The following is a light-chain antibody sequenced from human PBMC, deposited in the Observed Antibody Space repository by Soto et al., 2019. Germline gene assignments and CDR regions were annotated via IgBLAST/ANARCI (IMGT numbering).Light chain of an antibody. CDR1: QSVRRT. CDR3: QQYNDWLT. J-gene: IGKJ4*01. CDR2: GAS. V-gene: IGKV3-15*01. Sequence: EIVMTQSPDTLSVSQGEKAPLSCRPSQSVRRTVAWYQQRPGQAPRPLIYGASTRATGIPARFSGSGSGTEFTLTISSLQSEDFAVYYCQQYNDWLTFGGGTKVEIK.